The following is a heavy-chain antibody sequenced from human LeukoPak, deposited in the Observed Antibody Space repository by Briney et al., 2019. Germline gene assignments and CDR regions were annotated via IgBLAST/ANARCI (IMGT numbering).Heavy chain of an antibody. CDR1: GYFFTTYW. CDR2: IYPGDSDT. V-gene: IGHV5-51*01. Sequence: GESLKISCKGSGYFFTTYWIGWVRQMPGKGLEWMGIIYPGDSDTRYSPSFQGQVTISADKSISTAYLQWSSLKASDTAIYYCARLRRHYGSGSYPRYFDYWGQGTLVTVSS. CDR3: ARLRRHYGSGSYPRYFDY. D-gene: IGHD3-10*01. J-gene: IGHJ4*02.